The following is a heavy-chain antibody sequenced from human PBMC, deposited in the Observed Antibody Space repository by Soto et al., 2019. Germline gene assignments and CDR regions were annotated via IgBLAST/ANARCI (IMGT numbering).Heavy chain of an antibody. Sequence: QVQLQESGPGLVKPSQTLSLTCTVSGGSISSGGYYWSWIRQHPGKGLEWIGYIYYSGSTYYSPYHKSRVTISEDTSKDQFSLQLSSVTAADTAVYYCHCLRGYYDSSGYYPPNESDDYWGQGTLVTVSS. CDR2: IYYSGST. J-gene: IGHJ4*02. V-gene: IGHV4-31*03. CDR1: GGSISSGGYY. CDR3: HCLRGYYDSSGYYPPNESDDY. D-gene: IGHD3-22*01.